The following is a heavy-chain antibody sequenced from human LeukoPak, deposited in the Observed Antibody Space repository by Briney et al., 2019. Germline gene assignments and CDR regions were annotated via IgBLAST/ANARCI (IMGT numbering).Heavy chain of an antibody. D-gene: IGHD3/OR15-3a*01. CDR3: ARVDRGDY. V-gene: IGHV1-2*02. CDR1: GYTFTSYD. Sequence: GASVKVSCKASGYTFTSYDVNWVRQATGQVLEWMGWMNPNSGGTNYAQKFQGRVTMTRDTSISTAYMELSRLRSDDTAVYYCARVDRGDYWGQGTLVTVSS. CDR2: MNPNSGGT. J-gene: IGHJ4*02.